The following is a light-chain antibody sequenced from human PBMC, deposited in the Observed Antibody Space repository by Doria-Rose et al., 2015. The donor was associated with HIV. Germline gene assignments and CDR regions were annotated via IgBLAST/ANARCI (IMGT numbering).Light chain of an antibody. CDR2: DGS. V-gene: IGKV3-20*01. J-gene: IGKJ1*01. CDR1: QSFSSTY. Sequence: EIVLTQSPGTLSLSPGERATLSCRASQSFSSTYLAWYQQKPGQAPSLHIYDGSTRATGIPDRFSASESGTDFTLTANRLEPEDFALYYCHQYGTSWTFGQGTKVEI. CDR3: HQYGTSWT.